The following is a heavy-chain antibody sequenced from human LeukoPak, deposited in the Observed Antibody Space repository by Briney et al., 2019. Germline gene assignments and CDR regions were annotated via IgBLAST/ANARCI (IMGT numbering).Heavy chain of an antibody. J-gene: IGHJ4*02. CDR2: ISYDGSNQ. Sequence: GGSLRLSCAASGFTFSTYAMHWVRQAPGKGLEWVTTISYDGSNQYYADSVKGRFTISRDNSMNTLYLQMNSLRHEDTAVYYCTREKGDWGQGTLVTVSS. V-gene: IGHV3-30*19. CDR1: GFTFSTYA. CDR3: TREKGD. D-gene: IGHD3-16*01.